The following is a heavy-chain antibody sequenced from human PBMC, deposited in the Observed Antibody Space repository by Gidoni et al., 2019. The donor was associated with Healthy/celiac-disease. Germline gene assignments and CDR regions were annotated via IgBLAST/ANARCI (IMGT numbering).Heavy chain of an antibody. CDR3: ATTNLTIFGEQPFDY. D-gene: IGHD3-3*01. CDR2: FDHEDGET. Sequence: QLQLVPSGAEVKKPGASVTVSCKVSGSTLTELSMHLVRQAPGKGREWMGGFDHEDGETSYAQKFQGRVTRTEDTSTDTAYMELSSLRSEDTAVYYCATTNLTIFGEQPFDYWGQGTLVTVSS. J-gene: IGHJ4*02. CDR1: GSTLTELS. V-gene: IGHV1-24*01.